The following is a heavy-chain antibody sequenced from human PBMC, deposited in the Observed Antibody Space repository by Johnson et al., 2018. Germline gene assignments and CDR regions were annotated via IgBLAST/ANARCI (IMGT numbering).Heavy chain of an antibody. CDR1: GFTFSSYS. D-gene: IGHD3-16*02. CDR2: ISSSSSYI. J-gene: IGHJ3*02. Sequence: VQLVQSGGGLVKPGGSLRLSCAASGFTFSSYSMNWVRQAPGKGLEWVSSISSSSSYIYYADSVKGRFTIPRDNAKNSLYLQMNSLRAEDTAVYYCARVTYDYGGGSDLDAFDSWGQGTMVTVAS. CDR3: ARVTYDYGGGSDLDAFDS. V-gene: IGHV3-21*01.